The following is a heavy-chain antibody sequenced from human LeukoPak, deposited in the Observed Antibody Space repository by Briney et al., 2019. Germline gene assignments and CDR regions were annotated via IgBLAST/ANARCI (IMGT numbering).Heavy chain of an antibody. CDR2: IKTDGSSI. CDR1: GFTLISYW. CDR3: TRGQYSYGPFDY. Sequence: QAGGSLRLSGAASGFTLISYWWHWVRQAPGKGLVWVSRIKTDGSSITNADSVKGRFTISRDNDKNTLYLQMNSLRAEDTAVYYCTRGQYSYGPFDYWGQGTLVTVSS. D-gene: IGHD5-18*01. V-gene: IGHV3-74*01. J-gene: IGHJ4*02.